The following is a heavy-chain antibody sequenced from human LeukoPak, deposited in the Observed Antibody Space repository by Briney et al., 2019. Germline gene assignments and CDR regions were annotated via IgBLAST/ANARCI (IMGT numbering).Heavy chain of an antibody. CDR1: GGSMSPYH. D-gene: IGHD6-19*01. CDR2: INYSGST. J-gene: IGHJ4*02. V-gene: IGHV4-59*08. Sequence: SETLSLTCTVSGGSMSPYHWGWIRQPPGKGLEWTGEINYSGSTNYNPSLKSRVTISVDTSKNQFSLKLSCVTAAYMAMYDCGRAVCGRFDYWGQGTRVTVSS. CDR3: GRAVCGRFDY.